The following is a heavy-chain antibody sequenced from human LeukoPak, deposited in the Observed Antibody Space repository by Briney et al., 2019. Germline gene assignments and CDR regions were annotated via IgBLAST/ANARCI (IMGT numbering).Heavy chain of an antibody. CDR1: GGSFSGYS. D-gene: IGHD1-20*01. Sequence: SETLSLTCAVYGGSFSGYSWSRIRQPPGKGLEWIGEIILGGSTNYNPSLKSRVTISVDTSKNQFSLKLSSVTAADTAVYYCARGQSRYNWNRTGRSYSYYMDVWDKGTTVTVSS. CDR2: IILGGST. V-gene: IGHV4-34*01. CDR3: ARGQSRYNWNRTGRSYSYYMDV. J-gene: IGHJ6*03.